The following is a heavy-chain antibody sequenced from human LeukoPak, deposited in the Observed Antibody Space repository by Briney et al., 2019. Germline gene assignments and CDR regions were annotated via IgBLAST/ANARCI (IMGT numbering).Heavy chain of an antibody. Sequence: PGGSLRLSCVASGFTFRTLGFHWVRQAPGKGLVWVSLINSDGSSTNYADSVKGRFTISRDNAKNTLYPQVNSLRADDTAVYYCARHLGTYSDHWGQGTLVTVSS. J-gene: IGHJ4*02. D-gene: IGHD7-27*01. CDR3: ARHLGTYSDH. V-gene: IGHV3-74*01. CDR2: INSDGSST. CDR1: GFTFRTLG.